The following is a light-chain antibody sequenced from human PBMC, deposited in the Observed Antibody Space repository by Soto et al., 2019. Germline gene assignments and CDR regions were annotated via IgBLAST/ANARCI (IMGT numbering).Light chain of an antibody. CDR3: YSYTTSSTYV. V-gene: IGLV2-14*01. J-gene: IGLJ1*01. CDR2: DVS. Sequence: QSALTQPASVSGSHGQSITISCTGTSSDVGGYNYVSWYQQHPAKVPKLMIYDVSNRPSGVSDRFSGSKSGNTASLTISGLQAEDEADYYCYSYTTSSTYVFGTGTKVTVL. CDR1: SSDVGGYNY.